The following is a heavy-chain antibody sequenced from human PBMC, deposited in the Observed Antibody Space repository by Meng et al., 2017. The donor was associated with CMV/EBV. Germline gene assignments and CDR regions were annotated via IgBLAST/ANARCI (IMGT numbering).Heavy chain of an antibody. Sequence: QLPLQESGPGLAKPSEPLSLPCTVSGGSISSMSYYWGWIRQPPGKGLEWIGSIYYSGSTYYNPSLKSRVTISVDTSKNQFSLKLSSVTAADTAVYYCARGRQWLVRGWFDPWGQGTLVTVSS. V-gene: IGHV4-39*07. D-gene: IGHD6-19*01. CDR1: GGSISSMSYY. CDR2: IYYSGST. CDR3: ARGRQWLVRGWFDP. J-gene: IGHJ5*02.